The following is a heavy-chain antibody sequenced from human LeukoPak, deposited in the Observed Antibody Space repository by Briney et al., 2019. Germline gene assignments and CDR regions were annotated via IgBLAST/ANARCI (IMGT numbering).Heavy chain of an antibody. D-gene: IGHD2-2*01. CDR2: FDPEDGET. Sequence: ASVKVSCKASGGTFSSYAISWVRQAPGKGLEWMGGFDPEDGETIYAQKFQGRVTMTEDTSTDTAYMELSSLRSEDTAVYYCARDMDCSSTSCLSPWGQGTLVTVSS. CDR3: ARDMDCSSTSCLSP. J-gene: IGHJ5*02. CDR1: GGTFSSYA. V-gene: IGHV1-24*01.